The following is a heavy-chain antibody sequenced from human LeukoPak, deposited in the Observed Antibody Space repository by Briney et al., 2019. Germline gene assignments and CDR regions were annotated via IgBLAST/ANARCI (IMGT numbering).Heavy chain of an antibody. CDR2: IHHSGST. D-gene: IGHD2-2*01. CDR3: ARFDCSSTSCYFDY. J-gene: IGHJ4*02. Sequence: SETLSLTCAVSGYSISSGYYCGWIRQPPGKGLECIASIHHSGSTYYNPSLKSRVTISVDTSKNQFSLKLSSVTAADTAVYYCARFDCSSTSCYFDYWGQGTLVTVSS. CDR1: GYSISSGYY. V-gene: IGHV4-38-2*01.